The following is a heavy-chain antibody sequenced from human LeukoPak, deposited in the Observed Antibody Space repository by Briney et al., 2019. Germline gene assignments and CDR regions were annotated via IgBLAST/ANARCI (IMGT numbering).Heavy chain of an antibody. V-gene: IGHV1-18*01. CDR2: ISANKGNT. Sequence: VASVKVSCKASVYTFSSYGISWVRQAPGQGLEWMGWISANKGNTSYAQKLQGRVTMTTDTSTSTAHMELRSLRSDDTAVYYCARDAYYYGSGLDYWGQGTLVTVSS. CDR1: VYTFSSYG. J-gene: IGHJ4*02. D-gene: IGHD3-10*01. CDR3: ARDAYYYGSGLDY.